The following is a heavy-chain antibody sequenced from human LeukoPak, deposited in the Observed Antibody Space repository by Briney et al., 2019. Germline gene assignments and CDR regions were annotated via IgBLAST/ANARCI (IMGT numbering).Heavy chain of an antibody. CDR2: ISAYNGNT. CDR3: AREAVAAPFNGEYGMDV. CDR1: GYTFTSYG. Sequence: ASVKVSCKASGYTFTSYGISWVRQAPGQGLEWMGWISAYNGNTNYAQKLQGRVTMTTDTSTSTAYMELRSLRSDDTAVYYCAREAVAAPFNGEYGMDVWGQGTTVTVSS. J-gene: IGHJ6*02. D-gene: IGHD6-19*01. V-gene: IGHV1-18*01.